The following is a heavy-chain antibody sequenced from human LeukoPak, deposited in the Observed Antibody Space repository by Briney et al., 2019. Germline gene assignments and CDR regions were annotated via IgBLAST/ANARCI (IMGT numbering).Heavy chain of an antibody. CDR1: GGSISSGSYY. J-gene: IGHJ5*02. CDR2: IYTSGST. CDR3: AREAAVPRNWFDP. D-gene: IGHD1-1*01. V-gene: IGHV4-61*02. Sequence: PSETLSLTCTVSGGSISSGSYYWSWIRQPAGKGLEWIGRIYTSGSTNYNPSLKSRVTISVDTSKNQFSLKLSSVTAADTAVYYCAREAAVPRNWFDPWGQGTLVTVSS.